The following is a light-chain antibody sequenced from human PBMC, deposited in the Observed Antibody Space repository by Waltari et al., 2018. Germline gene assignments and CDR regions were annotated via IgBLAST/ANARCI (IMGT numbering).Light chain of an antibody. Sequence: QTVVTQEPSFSVSPGGTVTLTCGLTSGPVSFTHYPSWYQQTPGQPPRTLIYSTNTRSSGVPDRFSSSILGDKAALTITGAQADDEAAYYCVLYMSRDILFGGGTKLTVL. J-gene: IGLJ3*02. CDR3: VLYMSRDIL. V-gene: IGLV8-61*01. CDR1: SGPVSFTHY. CDR2: STN.